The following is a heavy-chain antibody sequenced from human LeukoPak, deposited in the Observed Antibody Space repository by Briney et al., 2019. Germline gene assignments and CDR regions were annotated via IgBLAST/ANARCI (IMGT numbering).Heavy chain of an antibody. Sequence: GGSLRLSCVASNFTFSTYTMHWVRQAPGKGLEWVAVISDDGGNKYYAGSVKGRFTISRDNSPNTLYLQMNSLRAEDTAVYYCARDTYCTRTSCYLGATFAPWGQGTLVTVSS. J-gene: IGHJ5*02. CDR3: ARDTYCTRTSCYLGATFAP. CDR2: ISDDGGNK. V-gene: IGHV3-30-3*01. D-gene: IGHD2-2*01. CDR1: NFTFSTYT.